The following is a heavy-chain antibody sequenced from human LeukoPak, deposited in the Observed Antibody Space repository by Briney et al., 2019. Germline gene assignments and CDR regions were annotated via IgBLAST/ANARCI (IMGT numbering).Heavy chain of an antibody. CDR2: INEDGSEK. Sequence: GGSLRLSCAASGFIFNSYWMSWVRQAPGKGLEWVANINEDGSEKYYVDSVKGRFTISRDNAKNSLYLQMNSLRVEDTAVYYCASDTKVRAPWGQGTLVTVSP. D-gene: IGHD2-2*01. J-gene: IGHJ5*02. V-gene: IGHV3-7*01. CDR1: GFIFNSYW. CDR3: ASDTKVRAP.